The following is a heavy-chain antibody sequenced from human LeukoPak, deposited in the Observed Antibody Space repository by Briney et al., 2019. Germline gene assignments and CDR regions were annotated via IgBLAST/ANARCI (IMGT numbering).Heavy chain of an antibody. Sequence: GGSLRLSCAASDFTVSSNCMSWVRQAPGKGLEWVSVIHKNAITSYADTVKGRFTISRDNSKNTLYLQMNNLRVDDTAVYYCARSLRVRGVPDYMDVWGKGTTVTVYS. D-gene: IGHD3-10*01. CDR2: IHKNAIT. J-gene: IGHJ6*03. CDR1: DFTVSSNC. CDR3: ARSLRVRGVPDYMDV. V-gene: IGHV3-53*01.